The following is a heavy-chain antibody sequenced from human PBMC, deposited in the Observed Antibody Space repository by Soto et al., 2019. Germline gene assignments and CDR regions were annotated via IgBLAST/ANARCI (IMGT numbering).Heavy chain of an antibody. CDR1: GYTFATND. J-gene: IGHJ4*02. D-gene: IGHD6-25*01. Sequence: ASVKVSCKASGYTFATNDFAWVRQATGQGLEWMGWMNPNTGNTGYAQAFRGRVTMTRNTSITTAYMELSSLTSDDKAIYFCARRKERSGPYYLDYWGQGTLVTVSS. CDR2: MNPNTGNT. CDR3: ARRKERSGPYYLDY. V-gene: IGHV1-8*01.